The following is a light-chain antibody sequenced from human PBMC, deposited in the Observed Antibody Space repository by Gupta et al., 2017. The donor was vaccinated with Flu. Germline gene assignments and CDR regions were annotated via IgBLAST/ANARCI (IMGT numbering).Light chain of an antibody. CDR1: QSVRSY. CDR2: DAS. Sequence: EIVFTQSPATLYLSPGERATLSCRASQSVRSYLAWYQQKPGQAPRLLIYDASNRDTGITARFSGSGYGKDLTLTISSREQEDFAGYYCQQRSNWRTLTFGQGTQVEIK. CDR3: QQRSNWRTLT. J-gene: IGKJ5*01. V-gene: IGKV3-11*01.